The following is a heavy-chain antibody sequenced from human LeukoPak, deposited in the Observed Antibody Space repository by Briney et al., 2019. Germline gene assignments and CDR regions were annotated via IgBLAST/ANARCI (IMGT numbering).Heavy chain of an antibody. Sequence: ASVKVSCKASGGTFSSYAISWVRQAPGQGLEWMGGIIPIFGTANYAQKFQGRVTITADESTSTAYMELSSLRSEDTAVYYCARTILWWGRGAFDIWGQGTMVIVSS. CDR3: ARTILWWGRGAFDI. CDR2: IIPIFGTA. V-gene: IGHV1-69*13. J-gene: IGHJ3*02. D-gene: IGHD2-21*01. CDR1: GGTFSSYA.